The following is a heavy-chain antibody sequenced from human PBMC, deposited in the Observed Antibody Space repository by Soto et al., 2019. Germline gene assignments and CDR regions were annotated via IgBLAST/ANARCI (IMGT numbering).Heavy chain of an antibody. Sequence: GGSLRLSCAASGFTFSSYGMHWVRQAPGKGLEWVAVIWYDGSNKYYADSVKGRFTISRDNSKNTLYLQMNSLRAEDTAVYYCARDTAAAAFEIWGQGTMVTVSS. CDR3: ARDTAAAAFEI. CDR2: IWYDGSNK. J-gene: IGHJ3*02. CDR1: GFTFSSYG. V-gene: IGHV3-33*01. D-gene: IGHD6-13*01.